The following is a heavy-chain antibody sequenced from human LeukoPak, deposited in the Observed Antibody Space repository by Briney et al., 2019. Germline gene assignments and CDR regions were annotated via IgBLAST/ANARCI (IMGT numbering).Heavy chain of an antibody. CDR3: ARRLPAAAFDY. V-gene: IGHV3-21*01. D-gene: IGHD2-2*01. Sequence: GGSLRLSCAASGFTFDDYAMHWVRQAPGKGLEWVSSISSSSSYIYYADSVKGRFTISRDNAKNSLYLQMNSLRAEDTAVYYCARRLPAAAFDYWGQGTLVTVSS. J-gene: IGHJ4*02. CDR1: GFTFDDYA. CDR2: ISSSSSYI.